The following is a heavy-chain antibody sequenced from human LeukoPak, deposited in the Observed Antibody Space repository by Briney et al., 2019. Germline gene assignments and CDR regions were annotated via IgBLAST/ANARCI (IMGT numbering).Heavy chain of an antibody. D-gene: IGHD3-16*01. V-gene: IGHV3-30-3*02. CDR3: AKPWAL. J-gene: IGHJ4*02. CDR2: YT. Sequence: YTFYAESMKGRFTISRDNSKNTVFLQMNSLTNEDTALYYCAKPWALWGQGAPVTVSS.